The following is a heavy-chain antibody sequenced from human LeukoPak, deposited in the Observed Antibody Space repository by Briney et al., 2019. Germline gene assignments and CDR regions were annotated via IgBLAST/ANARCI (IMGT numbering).Heavy chain of an antibody. D-gene: IGHD4-17*01. CDR3: ARSTTVTTYIFDY. Sequence: SVKVSCKASGGTFSSYAISWVRQAPGQGLEWMGGIIPIFGTANYAQKFQGRVTITTDESTGTAYMELCSLRSEDTAVYYCARSTTVTTYIFDYWGQGTLVTVSS. CDR2: IIPIFGTA. V-gene: IGHV1-69*05. CDR1: GGTFSSYA. J-gene: IGHJ4*02.